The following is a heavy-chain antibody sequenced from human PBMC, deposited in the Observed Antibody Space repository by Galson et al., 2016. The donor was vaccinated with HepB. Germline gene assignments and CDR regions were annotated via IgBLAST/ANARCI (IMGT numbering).Heavy chain of an antibody. D-gene: IGHD6-13*01. CDR3: ARDEASSSWYPGGGWFDP. V-gene: IGHV1-69*13. Sequence: SVKVSCKASGGTFNTYAIIWVRQAPGQGLEWMGGIIPMFATANYAQKFQGRVTITADESTTTAYMELSSLRSEDTAVYYCARDEASSSWYPGGGWFDPWGQGTLVTVSS. J-gene: IGHJ5*02. CDR2: IIPMFATA. CDR1: GGTFNTYA.